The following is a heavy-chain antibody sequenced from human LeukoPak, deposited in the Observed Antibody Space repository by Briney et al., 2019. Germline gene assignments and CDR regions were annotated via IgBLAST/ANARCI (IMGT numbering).Heavy chain of an antibody. D-gene: IGHD2-15*01. CDR2: IRYGGSNK. J-gene: IGHJ6*02. CDR1: GFTFSRYG. CDR3: ARPARLYCSGGSCYAGYYGMDV. Sequence: AGGSLRLSCAASGFTFSRYGVHWVRQAPGKGLEWVAFIRYGGSNKYYADSVKGRFTISRDNSKNTLYLQMNSLRAEDTAVYYCARPARLYCSGGSCYAGYYGMDVWGQGTTVTVSS. V-gene: IGHV3-30*02.